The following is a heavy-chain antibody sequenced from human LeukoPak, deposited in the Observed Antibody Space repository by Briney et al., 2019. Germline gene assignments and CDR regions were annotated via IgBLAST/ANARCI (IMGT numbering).Heavy chain of an antibody. V-gene: IGHV3-23*01. CDR2: IGDKGVDK. J-gene: IGHJ4*02. D-gene: IGHD1-1*01. Sequence: GGSLRLSCVASGFTFNNYAMSWVRQAPGKGLEWVSAIGDKGVDKKYADSVKGRFTISRDKSKNTLYLHMNSLRAEDTAIYYCGKDWKLDYWGQGTLVTVSS. CDR3: GKDWKLDY. CDR1: GFTFNNYA.